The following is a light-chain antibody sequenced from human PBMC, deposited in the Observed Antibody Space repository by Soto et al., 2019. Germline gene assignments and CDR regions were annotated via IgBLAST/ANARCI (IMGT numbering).Light chain of an antibody. CDR1: SSDVGGYNY. CDR2: DVS. V-gene: IGLV2-14*03. J-gene: IGLJ2*01. Sequence: QSALTQPASVSGSPGQSITISCTGTSSDVGGYNYVSWYQHHPGKAPKLMIYDVSYRPSGVSNRVSGSKSGNTASLPVSVLQAEDEAHYYCSSYTSRNTQVFGGGTKLTVL. CDR3: SSYTSRNTQV.